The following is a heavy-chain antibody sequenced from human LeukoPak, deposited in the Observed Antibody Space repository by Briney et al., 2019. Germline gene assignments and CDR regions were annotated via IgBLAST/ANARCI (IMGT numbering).Heavy chain of an antibody. Sequence: SETLSLTCTVSGGSISSYYWSWIRQPPGKGLEWIGYIYYSGSTNYNPSLKSRVTISVDTSKNQFSLKLSSVTAADTAVYYCARGHWKRAFDYWGQGTLVTVSS. J-gene: IGHJ4*02. CDR3: ARGHWKRAFDY. CDR2: IYYSGST. V-gene: IGHV4-59*01. CDR1: GGSISSYY. D-gene: IGHD1-1*01.